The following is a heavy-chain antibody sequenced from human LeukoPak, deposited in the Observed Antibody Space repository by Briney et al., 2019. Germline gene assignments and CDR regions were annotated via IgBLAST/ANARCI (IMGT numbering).Heavy chain of an antibody. V-gene: IGHV4-61*02. D-gene: IGHD1-26*01. J-gene: IGHJ4*02. CDR1: GGSISSGSYY. Sequence: PSENLSLTCTVSGGSISSGSYYWSWIRQPAGKGLEWIVRVYTTGSTNYNRSLKTRVTISLDTSKNQFSLKLSSVTAADTAVYYCARGYDGNYILAHWGQGTLVTVSS. CDR3: ARGYDGNYILAH. CDR2: VYTTGST.